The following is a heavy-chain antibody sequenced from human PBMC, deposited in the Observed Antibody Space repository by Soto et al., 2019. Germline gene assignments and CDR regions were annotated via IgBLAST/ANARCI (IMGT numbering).Heavy chain of an antibody. CDR2: ISGSGANT. Sequence: PGGSRRLSCAASGFTFSGYAMTWVRQAPGKGLEWVSSISGSGANTYYADSVKGRFIISRDNSKNTVYLQMNSLRADDTAVYYCGKSPDFYYYGMDVWGQGTTVTVSS. CDR1: GFTFSGYA. CDR3: GKSPDFYYYGMDV. V-gene: IGHV3-23*01. J-gene: IGHJ6*02.